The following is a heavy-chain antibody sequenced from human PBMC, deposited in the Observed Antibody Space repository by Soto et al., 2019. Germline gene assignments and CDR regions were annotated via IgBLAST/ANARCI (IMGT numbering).Heavy chain of an antibody. D-gene: IGHD3-10*01. CDR3: ARRASGRYYMDV. CDR1: GFTFSSHW. CDR2: INSDGRRI. J-gene: IGHJ6*03. Sequence: EVQLVESGGVLVQPGGSLRLSCAASGFTFSSHWMHWVRQAPGKGLVWVSRINSDGRRINYADSVKGRLTISRDNAKNTVYLQMNSLRAEDTAVYICARRASGRYYMDVWGKGTPVTVSS. V-gene: IGHV3-74*01.